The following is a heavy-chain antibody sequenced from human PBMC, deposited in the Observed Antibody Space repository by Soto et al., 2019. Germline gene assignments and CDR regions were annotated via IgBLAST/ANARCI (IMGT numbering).Heavy chain of an antibody. CDR3: VRDSGNGWKDY. CDR2: SDHSGST. Sequence: QVQLQESRPGLVKPSGTLSLTCAVSGGSISSTNWWNWVRQPPGKGLVWVEASDHSGSTNYNPSRKRRVTMSVDKPKNHVTHNPHSVTAADTAVYYCVRDSGNGWKDYWGQGTLVTVSS. D-gene: IGHD6-19*01. V-gene: IGHV4-4*02. J-gene: IGHJ4*02. CDR1: GGSISSTNW.